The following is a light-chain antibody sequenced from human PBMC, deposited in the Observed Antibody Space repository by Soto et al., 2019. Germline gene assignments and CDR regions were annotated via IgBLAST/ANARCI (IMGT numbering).Light chain of an antibody. CDR2: DAS. V-gene: IGKV3-11*01. J-gene: IGKJ4*01. CDR3: QQRRYSLT. Sequence: EIVLTQSPSTLSLSTGERATLSCRASQSVSSNLAWYQQKPGQAPRLLIYDASNRATGIPARFSGSGSGTDFTLTISSLEAEDFAVYYCQQRRYSLTFGGGTKVDI. CDR1: QSVSSN.